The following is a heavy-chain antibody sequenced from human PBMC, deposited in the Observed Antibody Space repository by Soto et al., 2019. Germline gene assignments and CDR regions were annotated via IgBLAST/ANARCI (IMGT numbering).Heavy chain of an antibody. CDR1: GFTFSSYA. V-gene: IGHV3-23*01. Sequence: EVQLLESGGGLVQPGGSLRLSCAASGFTFSSYAMSWVRQAPGKGLEWVSAISGSGGSTYYADSVKGRFTISRDKSKNTLYLQMNSLRAEDTAVYYCAKAGGSSSCWYDAYWGQGTLVTVSS. J-gene: IGHJ4*02. D-gene: IGHD6-19*01. CDR2: ISGSGGST. CDR3: AKAGGSSSCWYDAY.